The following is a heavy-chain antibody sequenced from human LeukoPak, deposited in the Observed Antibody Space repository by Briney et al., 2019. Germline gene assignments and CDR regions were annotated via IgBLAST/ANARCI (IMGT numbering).Heavy chain of an antibody. CDR3: ASSGSYRFDY. Sequence: GGSLGLSCAASGFTFSSYSMNWVRQAPGKGLEWVSHITASGTAMFYADSVKGRFTISRDNAKNSLYLQMNSLRDEDTAVYYCASSGSYRFDYWGQGTLVTVSS. D-gene: IGHD1-26*01. CDR1: GFTFSSYS. J-gene: IGHJ4*02. CDR2: ITASGTAM. V-gene: IGHV3-48*02.